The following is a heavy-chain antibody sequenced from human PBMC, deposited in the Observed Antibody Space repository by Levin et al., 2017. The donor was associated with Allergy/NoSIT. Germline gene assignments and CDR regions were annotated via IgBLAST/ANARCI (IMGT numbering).Heavy chain of an antibody. CDR1: GGSFSGYY. CDR3: ARCLVPAASDAFDI. V-gene: IGHV4-34*01. CDR2: INHSGST. J-gene: IGHJ3*02. Sequence: SETLSLTCAVYGGSFSGYYWSWIRQPPGKGLEWIGEINHSGSTNYNPSLKSRVTISVDTSKNQFSLKLSSVTAADTAVYYCARCLVPAASDAFDIWGQGTMVTVSS. D-gene: IGHD2-2*01.